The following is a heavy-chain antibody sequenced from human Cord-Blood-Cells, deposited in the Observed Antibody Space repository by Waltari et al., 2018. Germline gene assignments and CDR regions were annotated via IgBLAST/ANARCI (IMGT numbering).Heavy chain of an antibody. CDR2: ISGSGGST. CDR3: AKDSVATDY. V-gene: IGHV3-23*04. Sequence: EVQLVESGAGLVQPGGSLRLSCAASGFTFSSQSTSWARQAPGKWLELVSAISGSGGSTYYADSVKGRFTISRDNSKNTLYLQMNSLRAEDTAVYYCAKDSVATDYWGQGTLVTVSS. D-gene: IGHD5-12*01. CDR1: GFTFSSQS. J-gene: IGHJ4*02.